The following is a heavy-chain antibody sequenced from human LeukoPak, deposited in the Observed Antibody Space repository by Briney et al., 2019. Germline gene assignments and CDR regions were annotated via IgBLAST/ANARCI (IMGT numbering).Heavy chain of an antibody. Sequence: PGGSLRLSCVASGFTFSGYTMNWIRLAPGKGLEWVASINSYSYYIYYGSSVKGRFTISRDNAKNSLYLQMNSLSAEDTATYYCAGSRAAHYYYGMDIWGQGTTVIVSS. CDR1: GFTFSGYT. CDR2: INSYSYYI. D-gene: IGHD6-13*01. J-gene: IGHJ6*02. V-gene: IGHV3-21*01. CDR3: AGSRAAHYYYGMDI.